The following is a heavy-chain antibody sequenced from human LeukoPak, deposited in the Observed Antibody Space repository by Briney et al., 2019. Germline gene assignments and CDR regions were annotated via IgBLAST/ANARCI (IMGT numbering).Heavy chain of an antibody. J-gene: IGHJ6*02. CDR3: ARDCVLHQYPAGAYYYYGMDV. CDR2: ISYDGSNK. D-gene: IGHD2-2*02. CDR1: GFTFSSYA. V-gene: IGHV3-30*04. Sequence: GRSLRLSCAASGFTFSSYAMHWVRQAPGKGLEWVAVISYDGSNKYYADSVKGRFTISRDNAKNSLYLQMNSLRGEDTAVYYCARDCVLHQYPAGAYYYYGMDVWGQGTMVTVSS.